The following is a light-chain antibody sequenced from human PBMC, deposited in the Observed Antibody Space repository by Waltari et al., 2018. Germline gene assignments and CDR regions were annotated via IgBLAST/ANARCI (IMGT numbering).Light chain of an antibody. Sequence: QLILTQSPSASASLGASVKLTCTLSSGHSSNVIAWLQQQPEKGPRFLMKVNSDGSHRKGDEIPDRFSGSSSGAERYLSISSLQSEDEADYFCQTGGHGTWVFGGGTK. V-gene: IGLV4-69*01. CDR2: VNSDGSH. CDR3: QTGGHGTWV. J-gene: IGLJ3*02. CDR1: SGHSSNV.